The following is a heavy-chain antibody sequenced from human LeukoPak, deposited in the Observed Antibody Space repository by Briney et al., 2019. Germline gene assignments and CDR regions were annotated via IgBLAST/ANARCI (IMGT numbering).Heavy chain of an antibody. J-gene: IGHJ4*02. V-gene: IGHV3-30*02. Sequence: PGGSLRLSCAASGFTFSSYGMHWVRQAPGKGLEWVAFIRYDGGKKYYADSVKGRFTISRDNAKNSLYLQMNSLRAEDTAVYYCARDRPDYDLFDYWGQGTLVTVSS. CDR2: IRYDGGKK. CDR1: GFTFSSYG. D-gene: IGHD4-17*01. CDR3: ARDRPDYDLFDY.